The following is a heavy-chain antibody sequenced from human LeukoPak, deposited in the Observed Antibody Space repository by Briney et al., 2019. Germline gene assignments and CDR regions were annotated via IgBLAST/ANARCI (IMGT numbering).Heavy chain of an antibody. CDR3: ARGGYCSGGSCLRNYYYYGMDV. V-gene: IGHV4-34*01. CDR2: INHSGST. Sequence: SETLSLTCAVYGGSFSGYYWSWIRQPPGKGLEWIGEINHSGSTNYNPSLKSRVTISVDTSKNQFSLKLSSVTAADTAVYYCARGGYCSGGSCLRNYYYYGMDVWGQGTTVTVSS. D-gene: IGHD2-15*01. CDR1: GGSFSGYY. J-gene: IGHJ6*02.